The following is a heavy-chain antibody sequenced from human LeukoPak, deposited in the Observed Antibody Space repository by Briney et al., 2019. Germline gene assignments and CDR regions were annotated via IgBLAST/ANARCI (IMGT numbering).Heavy chain of an antibody. CDR3: AREPGGYSYGYPFDY. CDR2: INPNSGGT. CDR1: GYTFTGYY. Sequence: GASAKVSCKASGYTFTGYYMHWVRQAPGQGLEWMGWINPNSGGTNYAQKFQGRVTMTRDTSISTAYMELNRLRSDDTAVYYCAREPGGYSYGYPFDYWGQGTLVTVSS. D-gene: IGHD5-18*01. J-gene: IGHJ4*02. V-gene: IGHV1-2*02.